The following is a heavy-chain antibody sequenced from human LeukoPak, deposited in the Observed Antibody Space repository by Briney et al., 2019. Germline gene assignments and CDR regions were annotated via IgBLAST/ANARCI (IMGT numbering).Heavy chain of an antibody. Sequence: PGRSLRLSFAASGFPFSSYAMHWVRQAPGKGLEWVAVISYDGSNKYYPDSVKGRFTISRDNSKNTLYLQMNSLRAEHTAVYYCARDLIQWTQKTAMVVYWGQGTLVTVSS. CDR1: GFPFSSYA. V-gene: IGHV3-30-3*01. CDR2: ISYDGSNK. D-gene: IGHD5-18*01. J-gene: IGHJ4*02. CDR3: ARDLIQWTQKTAMVVY.